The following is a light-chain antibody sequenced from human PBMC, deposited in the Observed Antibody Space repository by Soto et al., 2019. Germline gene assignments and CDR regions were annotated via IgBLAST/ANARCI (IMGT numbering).Light chain of an antibody. CDR2: GAS. V-gene: IGKV3-20*01. J-gene: IGKJ2*01. CDR1: QSVSSSY. CDR3: QQYGSSPPEYT. Sequence: EIVLTQSPGTLSLSPGERATLSCRASQSVSSSYLAWYQQKPGQAPRLLIYGASSRATGIPDRFSGSGSGTDFTRTISRPEPEDFAVYYCQQYGSSPPEYTFGQGTKLEIK.